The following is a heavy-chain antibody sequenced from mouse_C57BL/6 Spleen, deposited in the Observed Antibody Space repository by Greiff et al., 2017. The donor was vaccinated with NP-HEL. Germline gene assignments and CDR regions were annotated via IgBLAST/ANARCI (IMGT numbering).Heavy chain of an antibody. D-gene: IGHD1-1*01. V-gene: IGHV5-4*01. CDR2: ISDGGSYT. Sequence: EVQGVESGGGLVKPGGSLKLSCAASGFTFSSYAMSWVRQTPEKRLEWVATISDGGSYTYYPDNVKGRFTISRDNAKNNLYLQMSHLKSEDTAMYYCAREWDYYGSSYEYFDVWGTGTTVTVSS. CDR3: AREWDYYGSSYEYFDV. J-gene: IGHJ1*03. CDR1: GFTFSSYA.